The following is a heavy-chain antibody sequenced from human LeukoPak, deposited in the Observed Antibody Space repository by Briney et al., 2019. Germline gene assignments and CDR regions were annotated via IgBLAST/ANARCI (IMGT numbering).Heavy chain of an antibody. D-gene: IGHD3-10*02. CDR2: ISSSGSTI. CDR3: AELGITMIGGV. V-gene: IGHV3-48*03. Sequence: GGSLRLSCAASGFTFSNYAMHWVRQAPGKGLEWVSYISSSGSTIYYADSVKGRFTISRDNAKNSLYLQMNSLRAEDTAIYYCAELGITMIGGVWGKGTTVTISS. CDR1: GFTFSNYA. J-gene: IGHJ6*04.